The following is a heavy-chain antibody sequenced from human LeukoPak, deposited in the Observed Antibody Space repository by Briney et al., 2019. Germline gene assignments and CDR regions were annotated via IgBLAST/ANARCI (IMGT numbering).Heavy chain of an antibody. J-gene: IGHJ4*02. V-gene: IGHV3-30*02. CDR2: IRYDGSNK. CDR1: GFTFSSYG. CDR3: AKDRLVVVTAILLDY. D-gene: IGHD2-21*02. Sequence: GGSLRLSCAASGFTFSSYGMHWVRQAPGKGLEWVAFIRYDGSNKYYADSVKGQFTISRDNSKNTLYLQMNSLRAEDTAVYYCAKDRLVVVTAILLDYWGQGTLVTVSS.